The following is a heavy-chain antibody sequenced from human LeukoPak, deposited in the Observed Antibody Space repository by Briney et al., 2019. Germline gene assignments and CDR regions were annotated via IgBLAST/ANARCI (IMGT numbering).Heavy chain of an antibody. V-gene: IGHV1-18*01. CDR3: ARDLLVVGATYWFDP. CDR2: ISAYNGNT. D-gene: IGHD1-26*01. CDR1: GYTFTSYG. J-gene: IGHJ5*02. Sequence: ASVKVSCKASGYTFTSYGISWVRQAPGQGLEWMGWISAYNGNTNYAQKLQGRVTMTTDTSTSTAYMELRSLRSDDTAVYYCARDLLVVGATYWFDPWGQGILVTVSS.